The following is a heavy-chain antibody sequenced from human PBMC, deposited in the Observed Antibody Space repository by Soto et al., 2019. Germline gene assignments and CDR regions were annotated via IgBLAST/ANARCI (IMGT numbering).Heavy chain of an antibody. V-gene: IGHV6-1*01. CDR2: TYYRSKWYN. CDR1: GDSVPSNSAA. D-gene: IGHD6-25*01. Sequence: SQTLSLTCAISGDSVPSNSAAWNWIRQSPSRGLEWLGRTYYRSKWYNDYAVSVKSRITINPDTSKNQFSLQLNSVTPEDTAVYYCARNSHIGSESSGGFYFDYWGQGTLVTVSS. J-gene: IGHJ4*02. CDR3: ARNSHIGSESSGGFYFDY.